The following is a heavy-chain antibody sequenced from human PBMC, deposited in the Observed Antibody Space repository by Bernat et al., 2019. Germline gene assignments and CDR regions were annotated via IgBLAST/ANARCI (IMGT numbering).Heavy chain of an antibody. CDR2: IRDKANSYAT. J-gene: IGHJ4*02. CDR3: TSHSYSTVRTPVDY. Sequence: EVQLVESGGGLVQPGGSLKLSCAASGFTFSGSAMHWVRQASGKGLEWVGRIRDKANSYATAYDAAVKGSCTISRDDSKNTGYLQRSSLKTEDTAVNFCTSHSYSTVRTPVDYWDQGTRVTVSS. CDR1: GFTFSGSA. V-gene: IGHV3-73*01. D-gene: IGHD4-23*01.